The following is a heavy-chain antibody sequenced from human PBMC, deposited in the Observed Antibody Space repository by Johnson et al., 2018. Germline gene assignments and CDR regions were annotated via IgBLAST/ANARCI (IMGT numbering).Heavy chain of an antibody. CDR3: AKADGSGNYMDF. J-gene: IGHJ6*03. V-gene: IGHV3-30*18. CDR1: GFTFSRYG. Sequence: VQLLESGGGVVQPGRSLRLSCVASGFTFSRYGMHWVRQAPGKGLEWVAVISFDGSQRYYADSVKGRFTISRDNSKNTLFVRMNSLRTEDTALYHCAKADGSGNYMDFWGKGTTVTVSS. CDR2: ISFDGSQR. D-gene: IGHD3-10*01.